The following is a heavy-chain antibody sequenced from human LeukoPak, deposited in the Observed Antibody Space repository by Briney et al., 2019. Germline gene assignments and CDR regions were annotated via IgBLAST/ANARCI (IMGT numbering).Heavy chain of an antibody. CDR2: IYISGST. CDR3: AREQVRRGGSYAGAAAFDI. CDR1: GGSISSYY. Sequence: PSETLSLTCTVSGGSISSYYWSWIRQPAGKGLEWIGRIYISGSTNYNPSLKSRVTMSVDTSKNQFSLKLSSVTAADTAVYYCAREQVRRGGSYAGAAAFDIWGQGTMVTVSS. D-gene: IGHD1-26*01. V-gene: IGHV4-4*07. J-gene: IGHJ3*02.